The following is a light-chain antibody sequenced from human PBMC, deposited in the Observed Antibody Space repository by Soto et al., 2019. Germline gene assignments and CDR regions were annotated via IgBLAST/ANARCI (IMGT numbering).Light chain of an antibody. CDR3: QQRSNWPPGFT. CDR2: EAS. J-gene: IGKJ3*01. CDR1: QSVSSY. V-gene: IGKV3-11*01. Sequence: EIVLTQSPATLSLSPGVRATLSCRASQSVSSYLAWYQQKPGQAPRLLIYEASNRSTGIPARFSGSGSGTDVTLTISSLEPEDFAVYYGQQRSNWPPGFTFGPGNKVDIK.